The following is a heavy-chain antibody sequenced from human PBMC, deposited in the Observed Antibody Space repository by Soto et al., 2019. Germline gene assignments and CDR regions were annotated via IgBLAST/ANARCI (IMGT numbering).Heavy chain of an antibody. V-gene: IGHV4-34*01. J-gene: IGHJ6*02. CDR3: GRGRGYSNAWGSYYSGMDV. CDR2: INHNGST. Sequence: QVQLQQWGAGLLKPSETLSLTCAIYGGSFSNYYWNWIRQPPGKGLEWMGKINHNGSTNYSPSLKSRLTRSVDTSKNQFSLKLSSVTAADTAVYFCGRGRGYSNAWGSYYSGMDVWGQGTTVTVSS. D-gene: IGHD6-19*01. CDR1: GGSFSNYY.